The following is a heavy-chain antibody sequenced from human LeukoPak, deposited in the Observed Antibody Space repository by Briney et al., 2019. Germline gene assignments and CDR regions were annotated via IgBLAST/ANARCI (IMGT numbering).Heavy chain of an antibody. J-gene: IGHJ4*02. CDR2: ISYDGSNK. D-gene: IGHD3-10*01. Sequence: PGGSLRLSCAASGFTFSSYAMHWVRQAPGKGLEWVAVISYDGSNKYYADSVKGRFTISRDNSKNTLYLQMNRLRAEDTAVYYCARDLFPMVRGVMVFWGQGTLVTVSS. V-gene: IGHV3-30*04. CDR1: GFTFSSYA. CDR3: ARDLFPMVRGVMVF.